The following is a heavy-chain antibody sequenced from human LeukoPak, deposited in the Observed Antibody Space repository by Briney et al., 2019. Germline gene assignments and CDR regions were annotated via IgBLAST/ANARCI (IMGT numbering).Heavy chain of an antibody. J-gene: IGHJ4*02. Sequence: SQTLSLTCTVSGGSISSGDYYWSWLRQPPGTGLEWIGYIYYSGSTYYNPSLKSRVTISVDTSKNQFSLKLSSVTAADTAVYYCARGRGWTFDYWGQGTLVTVSS. CDR2: IYYSGST. CDR3: ARGRGWTFDY. D-gene: IGHD6-19*01. V-gene: IGHV4-30-4*01. CDR1: GGSISSGDYY.